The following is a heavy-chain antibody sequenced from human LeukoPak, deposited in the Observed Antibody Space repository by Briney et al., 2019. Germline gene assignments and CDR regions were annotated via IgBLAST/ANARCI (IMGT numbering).Heavy chain of an antibody. V-gene: IGHV4-59*08. Sequence: SETLSLTCSVSGGSLSSYYWSWIRQSPGKGLEWIGYTYYSGTTNYNPSLQSRVTISVDTSKNQFSLKLSSVTDADTAVYYCARHGFRAGGSWIFDYWGQGTLVTVSS. CDR3: ARHGFRAGGSWIFDY. CDR2: TYYSGTT. CDR1: GGSLSSYY. J-gene: IGHJ4*02. D-gene: IGHD3-10*01.